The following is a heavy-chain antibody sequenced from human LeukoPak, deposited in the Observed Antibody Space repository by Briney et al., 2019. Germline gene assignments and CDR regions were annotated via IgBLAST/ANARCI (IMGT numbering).Heavy chain of an antibody. V-gene: IGHV1-69*13. CDR3: ARVGYCISADCSMGAFDI. J-gene: IGHJ3*02. CDR2: IIPIFGTT. CDR1: GGTFSSYA. Sequence: ASVKVSCKASGGTFSSYAINWVRQAPGQGLEWMGGIIPIFGTTNYAQKLQGRVTITADESTSTAYMDLSSLRSEDTAVYYCARVGYCISADCSMGAFDIWGQGTMVTVSS. D-gene: IGHD2-2*03.